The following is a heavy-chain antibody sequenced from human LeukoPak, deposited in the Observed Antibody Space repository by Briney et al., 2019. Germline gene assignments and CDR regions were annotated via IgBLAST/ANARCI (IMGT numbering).Heavy chain of an antibody. CDR2: INHSGST. Sequence: SETLSLTCAVYGGSFSGYYWSWIRPPPGKGLEWIGEINHSGSTNYSPSLKSRVTISVDTSKNQFSLKLSSVTAADTAVYYCARRRFVRGPDVVNPFDYWGQGTLVTVSS. CDR3: ARRRFVRGPDVVNPFDY. CDR1: GGSFSGYY. V-gene: IGHV4-34*01. J-gene: IGHJ4*02. D-gene: IGHD2-8*01.